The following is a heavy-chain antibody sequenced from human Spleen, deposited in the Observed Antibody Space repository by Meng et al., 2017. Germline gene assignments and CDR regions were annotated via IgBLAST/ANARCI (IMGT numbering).Heavy chain of an antibody. J-gene: IGHJ4*02. CDR3: ARGKPGLLDY. Sequence: LTCAASEFTFSNYAMNWVRQAPGKGLEWVALIWYDGGNEYYADSVKGRFTISRDNSKNTLYLQMNSLRAEDTAVYYCARGKPGLLDYWGQGTLVTVSS. CDR2: IWYDGGNE. V-gene: IGHV3-33*01. CDR1: EFTFSNYA. D-gene: IGHD1-14*01.